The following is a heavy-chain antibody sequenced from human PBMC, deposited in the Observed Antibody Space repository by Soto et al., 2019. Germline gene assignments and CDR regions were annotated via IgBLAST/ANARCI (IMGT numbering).Heavy chain of an antibody. CDR3: ARDENPTYYYDSSGYYPLFDY. Sequence: GGSLRLSCAASGFTFSGYAMHWVRQAPGKGLEWVAVISYDGSNKYYADSVKGRFTIPRDNSKNTLYLQMNSLRAEDTAVYYCARDENPTYYYDSSGYYPLFDYWGQGTLVTVPS. CDR1: GFTFSGYA. D-gene: IGHD3-22*01. V-gene: IGHV3-30-3*01. CDR2: ISYDGSNK. J-gene: IGHJ4*02.